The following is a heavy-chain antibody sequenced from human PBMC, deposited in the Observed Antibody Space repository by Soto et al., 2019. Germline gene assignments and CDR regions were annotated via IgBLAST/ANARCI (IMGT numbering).Heavy chain of an antibody. CDR1: GVIFSSHD. D-gene: IGHD6-25*01. Sequence: EVQLVESGGGLVQPGGTLRLSCAASGVIFSSHDMHWVRQVTGRGLEWVAAIGAAGDTYFPDSLKGRFTISRENDKNSLYLQMNGLRAGYTAIYYCARVMASSSSGCDHRGRGTLVTVSS. CDR3: ARVMASSSSGCDH. J-gene: IGHJ5*02. V-gene: IGHV3-13*01. CDR2: IGAAGDT.